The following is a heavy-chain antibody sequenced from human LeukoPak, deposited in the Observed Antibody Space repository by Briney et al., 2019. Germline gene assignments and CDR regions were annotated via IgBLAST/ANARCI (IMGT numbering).Heavy chain of an antibody. D-gene: IGHD3-10*01. J-gene: IGHJ5*02. CDR3: ARPLLYYYGSETYFWFDL. CDR2: IKQDGNEK. V-gene: IGHV3-7*01. CDR1: RFTFTTYW. Sequence: GGSLRLSCAASRFTFTTYWMGWVRQAPGKGLEWVASIKQDGNEKYYVDSVKGRFTISRDNAENSLYLQMNSLRAEDAAFYYCARPLLYYYGSETYFWFDLWGQGTLVTVSS.